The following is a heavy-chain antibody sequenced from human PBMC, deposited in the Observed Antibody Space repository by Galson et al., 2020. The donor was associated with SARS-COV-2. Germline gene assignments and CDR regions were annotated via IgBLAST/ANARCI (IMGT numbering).Heavy chain of an antibody. D-gene: IGHD6-19*01. CDR2: INHSGST. CDR1: GGSFSGYN. J-gene: IGHJ4*02. Sequence: SETLSLTCAVYGGSFSGYNWSWIRQPPGKGLEWIGEINHSGSTNYTPSLKSRVTISVDTSKNQFSLKLSSVTAADTAVYYWARDSAVAGIATWGQGTRVTVSS. V-gene: IGHV4-34*01. CDR3: ARDSAVAGIAT.